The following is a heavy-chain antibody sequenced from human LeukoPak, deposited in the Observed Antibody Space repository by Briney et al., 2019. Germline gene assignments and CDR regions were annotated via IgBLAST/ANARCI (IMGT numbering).Heavy chain of an antibody. CDR1: GGSISSYY. CDR3: ARRDSSGWYPDY. V-gene: IGHV4-59*01. Sequence: SETLSLTCTVSGGSISSYYWSWIRQPPGKGLEWIGYIYYSGSTNYNPSLKSRVIISVDTSKNQFSLKLSSVTAADTAVYYCARRDSSGWYPDYWGQGTLVTVSS. CDR2: IYYSGST. J-gene: IGHJ4*02. D-gene: IGHD6-19*01.